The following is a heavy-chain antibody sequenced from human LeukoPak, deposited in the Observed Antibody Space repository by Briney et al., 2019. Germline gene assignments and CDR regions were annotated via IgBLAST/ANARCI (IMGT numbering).Heavy chain of an antibody. Sequence: SGTLSLTCGVSGGSISNGNWWSWVRQPPGKGLEWIGEIYRTGSANYNPSLKSRVTISVDKSKDQFSLSLNSVTAADTAVYYCVRCGSYCLDYWGQGTLVTVSS. CDR1: GGSISNGNW. CDR2: IYRTGSA. D-gene: IGHD1-26*01. V-gene: IGHV4-4*02. CDR3: VRCGSYCLDY. J-gene: IGHJ4*02.